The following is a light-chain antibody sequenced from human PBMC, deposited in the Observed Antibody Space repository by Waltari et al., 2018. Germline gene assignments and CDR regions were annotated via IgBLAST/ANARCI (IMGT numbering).Light chain of an antibody. Sequence: DIVMTQPPDSLAVSLGERATINCKSSQSVLYSSNNKNYLAWYQQKPGQPPKLLIYCASSRDSGVPDRFSGGGSDTDYTLSNSCLRPEDVAVYDCQQDYSVPRTFGGGTKVEIK. CDR1: QSVLYSSNNKNY. J-gene: IGKJ4*02. CDR2: CAS. CDR3: QQDYSVPRT. V-gene: IGKV4-1*01.